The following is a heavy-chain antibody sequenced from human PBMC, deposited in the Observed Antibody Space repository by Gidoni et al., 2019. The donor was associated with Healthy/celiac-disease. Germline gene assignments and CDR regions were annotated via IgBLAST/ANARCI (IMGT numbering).Heavy chain of an antibody. J-gene: IGHJ4*02. Sequence: QVQLVESGGGLVKPGGSLRLSCAASGFTFSAYYMSWIRQAPGKGLEWVSYISSSSSYTNYADSVKGRFTISRDNAKNSLYLQMNSLRAEDTAVYYCAREGTDYGDYEEVAGYWGQGTLVTVSS. CDR1: GFTFSAYY. CDR3: AREGTDYGDYEEVAGY. CDR2: ISSSSSYT. V-gene: IGHV3-11*05. D-gene: IGHD4-17*01.